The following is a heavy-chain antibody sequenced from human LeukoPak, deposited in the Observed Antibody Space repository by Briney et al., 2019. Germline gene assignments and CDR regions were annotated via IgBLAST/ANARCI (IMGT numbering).Heavy chain of an antibody. V-gene: IGHV4-39*01. D-gene: IGHD2-8*01. Sequence: KPSETLSLTCTVSGGSISSSSYYWGWIRQPPGKGLEWIGNIYYGGSTYHNPSLKSRVTISVDTSKNQFSLKLNSVTAGDTAVHYCARNNDGFDYWGQGTLVIVSS. J-gene: IGHJ4*02. CDR3: ARNNDGFDY. CDR1: GGSISSSSYY. CDR2: IYYGGST.